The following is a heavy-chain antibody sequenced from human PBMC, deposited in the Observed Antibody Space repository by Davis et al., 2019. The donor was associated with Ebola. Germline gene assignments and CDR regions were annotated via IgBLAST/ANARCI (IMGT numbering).Heavy chain of an antibody. CDR2: ISSSSSYI. J-gene: IGHJ4*02. D-gene: IGHD6-19*01. CDR1: GFTFSSYS. Sequence: GESLKISCAASGFTFSSYSMNWVRQAPGKGLEWVSSISSSSSYIYYADSVKGRFTISRDNAKNSLYLQMNSLRAEDTAVYYCARGHIAVAGPWRYWGQGTLVTVSS. V-gene: IGHV3-21*01. CDR3: ARGHIAVAGPWRY.